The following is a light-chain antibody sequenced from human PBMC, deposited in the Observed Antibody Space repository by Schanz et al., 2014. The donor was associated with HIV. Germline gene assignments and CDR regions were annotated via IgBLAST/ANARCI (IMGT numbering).Light chain of an antibody. CDR1: NSNIRRNS. Sequence: QSLLTQPPSVSGTPGQRVTISCSGSNSNIRRNSVNWYQQFPGTAPKLLIYTDYKRPSGIPDRFSGSKSATSASLVIRGLLSEDEGDYFCAVWDDSLPGYVFGPGTKLTVL. CDR2: TDY. CDR3: AVWDDSLPGYV. J-gene: IGLJ1*01. V-gene: IGLV1-44*01.